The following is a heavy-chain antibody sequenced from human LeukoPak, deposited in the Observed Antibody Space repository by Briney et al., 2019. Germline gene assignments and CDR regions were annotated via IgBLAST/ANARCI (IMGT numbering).Heavy chain of an antibody. V-gene: IGHV3-48*04. CDR2: ISSSSSTK. CDR1: GFTFSSYS. CDR3: AREKLELGPFDY. D-gene: IGHD1-7*01. J-gene: IGHJ4*02. Sequence: GGSLRLSCAASGFTFSSYSMNWVRQAPGKVLEWVSYISSSSSTKYYADSVKGRFTISRDNAKNSLYLQMNSLRAEDTAVYYCAREKLELGPFDYWGQGTLVTVSS.